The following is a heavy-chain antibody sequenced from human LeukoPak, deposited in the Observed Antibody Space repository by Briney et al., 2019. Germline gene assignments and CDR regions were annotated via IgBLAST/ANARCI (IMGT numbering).Heavy chain of an antibody. CDR3: TTHDYYDSSGMSYGGDY. Sequence: GGSLRLSCAASGFTFSNAWMSWVRQAPGKGLEWVGRIKSKTDGGTTDYAAPVKGRFTISRDDSKNTLYLQMNSLKTEDTAVYYCTTHDYYDSSGMSYGGDYWGQGTLVTVSS. CDR2: IKSKTDGGTT. V-gene: IGHV3-15*01. J-gene: IGHJ4*02. CDR1: GFTFSNAW. D-gene: IGHD3-22*01.